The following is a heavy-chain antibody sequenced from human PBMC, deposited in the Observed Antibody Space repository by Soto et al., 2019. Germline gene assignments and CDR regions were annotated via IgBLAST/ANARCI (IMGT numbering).Heavy chain of an antibody. J-gene: IGHJ3*02. CDR3: SRSGPSSSSLDDAFDI. V-gene: IGHV3-48*03. D-gene: IGHD6-6*01. CDR2: ISSSGSTI. CDR1: GFTFSSYE. Sequence: GGSLRLSCAASGFTFSSYEMNWVRQAPGKGLEWVSYISSSGSTIYYADSVKGRFTISRDNAKNSLYLQMNSLRAEDTAVYYCSRSGPSSSSLDDAFDIWGQGTIGTVSS.